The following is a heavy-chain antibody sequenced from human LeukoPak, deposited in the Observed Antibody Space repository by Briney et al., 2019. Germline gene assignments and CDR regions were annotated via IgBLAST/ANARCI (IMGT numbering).Heavy chain of an antibody. CDR3: ARVIAAADHFDY. D-gene: IGHD6-13*01. CDR2: IYYSGST. CDR1: GGSFSGYY. Sequence: SETLSLTCAVYGGSFSGYYWSWIRQPPGKGLEWIGYIYYSGSTNYNPSLKSRVTISVDTSKNQFSLKLSSVTAADTAVYYCARVIAAADHFDYWGQGTLVTVSS. J-gene: IGHJ4*02. V-gene: IGHV4-59*01.